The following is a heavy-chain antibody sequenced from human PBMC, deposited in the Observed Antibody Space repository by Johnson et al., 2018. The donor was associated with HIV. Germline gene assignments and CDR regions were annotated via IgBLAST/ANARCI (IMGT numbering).Heavy chain of an antibody. V-gene: IGHV3-30*03. Sequence: VQLVESGGGVVQPGRSLRLSCAASGFTFSSYGIHWVRQVPGKGLEWVAVISYDGSNKYYADSVKGRFTISRENAKNSLYLQMNSLRAGDTAVYYCARESPGYAFDIWGQGTMVTVSS. J-gene: IGHJ3*02. CDR1: GFTFSSYG. CDR3: ARESPGYAFDI. CDR2: ISYDGSNK. D-gene: IGHD1-1*01.